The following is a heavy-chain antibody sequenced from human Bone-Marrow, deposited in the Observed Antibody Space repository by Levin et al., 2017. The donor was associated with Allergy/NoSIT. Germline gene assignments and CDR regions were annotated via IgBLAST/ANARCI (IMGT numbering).Heavy chain of an antibody. Sequence: GGSLRLSCSASGFVFSACAMHWVRQAPGKGLEYVSTISSHGVTTYYADSVKGRFTISRDNSKNTLYLQMSSLRAEDTAVYYCVKDGYGSSSDYWFDPWGQGTLVTVSS. J-gene: IGHJ5*02. D-gene: IGHD3-10*01. CDR3: VKDGYGSSSDYWFDP. CDR2: ISSHGVTT. V-gene: IGHV3-64D*08. CDR1: GFVFSACA.